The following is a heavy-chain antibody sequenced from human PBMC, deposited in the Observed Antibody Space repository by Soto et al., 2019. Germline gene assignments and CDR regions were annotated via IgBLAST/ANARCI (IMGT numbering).Heavy chain of an antibody. CDR1: GFTFSSYG. D-gene: IGHD5-18*01. CDR2: IWYDGSNK. V-gene: IGHV3-33*01. J-gene: IGHJ6*02. CDR3: ARDHEIQLWLPPYYYGMDV. Sequence: GGSLRLSCAASGFTFSSYGMHWVRQAPGKGLEWVAVIWYDGSNKYYADSVKGRFTISRDNSKNTLYLQMNSLRAGDTAVYYCARDHEIQLWLPPYYYGMDVWGQGTTVTVSS.